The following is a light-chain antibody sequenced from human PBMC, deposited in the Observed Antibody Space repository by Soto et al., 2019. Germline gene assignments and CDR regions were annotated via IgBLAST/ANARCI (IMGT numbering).Light chain of an antibody. CDR3: ISFAGTYTV. J-gene: IGLJ2*01. CDR1: TSDIGAYNY. V-gene: IGLV2-8*01. CDR2: DVT. Sequence: QSALTQPPSASGSPGQSVTISCTGTTSDIGAYNYVSWYQHHPAKAPQLMIYDVTKRPSGVPDRFSGSKSGNTASLTISGLQAEDEADYYCISFAGTYTVFGEGTKLTVL.